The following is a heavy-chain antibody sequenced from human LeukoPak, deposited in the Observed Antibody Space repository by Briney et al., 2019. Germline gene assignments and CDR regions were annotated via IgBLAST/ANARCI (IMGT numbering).Heavy chain of an antibody. J-gene: IGHJ5*02. D-gene: IGHD3-3*01. CDR3: ARVERSWFDP. V-gene: IGHV3-48*03. CDR2: IHLSGTPT. CDR1: GFAFSIYR. Sequence: PGGSLRLSCEASGFAFSIYRMNWVRQAPGKGLEWVSYIHLSGTPTHYADPVKGRFSISRDNAKNSLYLQMNSLRADDTAVYYCARVERSWFDPWGQGTLVTVSS.